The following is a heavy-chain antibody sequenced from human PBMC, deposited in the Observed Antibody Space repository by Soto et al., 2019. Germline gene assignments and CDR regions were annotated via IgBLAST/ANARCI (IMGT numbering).Heavy chain of an antibody. CDR3: ATPSSGTNYFDY. CDR2: INHSGST. V-gene: IGHV4-34*01. CDR1: GWSFSGYY. J-gene: IGHJ4*02. D-gene: IGHD6-19*01. Sequence: SETLSLTCAVYGWSFSGYYWSWIRQPPGKGLEWIGEINHSGSTNYNPSLKSRVTISVDTSKNQFSLKLSSVTAADTAVYYCATPSSGTNYFDYWGQGTLVTVSS.